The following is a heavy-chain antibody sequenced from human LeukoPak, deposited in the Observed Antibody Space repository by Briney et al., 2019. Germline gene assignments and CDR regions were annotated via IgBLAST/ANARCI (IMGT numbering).Heavy chain of an antibody. CDR1: GFTFSSYA. CDR2: ISGSGGST. V-gene: IGHV3-23*01. D-gene: IGHD6-13*01. Sequence: GGSLRLSCAASGFTFSSYAMSWVRQAPGKGLEWVSAISGSGGSTYYADSVKGRFTISRDNSKNTLYLQMNSLRAEDTAVYYCAKDPGTAAAGIYYFDYWGQGTLVTVSS. CDR3: AKDPGTAAAGIYYFDY. J-gene: IGHJ4*02.